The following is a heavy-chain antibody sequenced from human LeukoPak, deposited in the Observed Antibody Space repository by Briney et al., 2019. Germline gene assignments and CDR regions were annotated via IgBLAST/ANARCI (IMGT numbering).Heavy chain of an antibody. CDR2: IYSTGST. J-gene: IGHJ4*02. V-gene: IGHV3-53*01. D-gene: IGHD7-27*01. CDR1: RFTFSNVW. Sequence: GGSLRLSCAASRFTFSNVWMTWVRQAPGKGLEWVSVIYSTGSTHCADSVKGRFTISRDNSKNTLYLQMNNLRAEDTAVYYCAREREDWGLAFDYWGQGTLVTVSS. CDR3: AREREDWGLAFDY.